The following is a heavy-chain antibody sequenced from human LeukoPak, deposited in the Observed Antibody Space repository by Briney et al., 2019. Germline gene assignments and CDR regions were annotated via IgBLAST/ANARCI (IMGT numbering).Heavy chain of an antibody. CDR3: ATAGRDGYNPKYYYFDY. CDR2: IYYSGST. V-gene: IGHV4-39*01. Sequence: SETLSLTCTVSGGSISSYYWGWIRQPPGKGLEWIGSIYYSGSTYYNPSLKSRVTISVDTSKNQFSLKLSSVTAADTAVYYCATAGRDGYNPKYYYFDYWGQGTLVTVSS. J-gene: IGHJ4*02. D-gene: IGHD5-24*01. CDR1: GGSISSYY.